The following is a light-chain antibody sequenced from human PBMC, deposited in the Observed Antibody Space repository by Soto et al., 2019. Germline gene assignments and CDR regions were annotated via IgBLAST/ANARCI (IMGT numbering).Light chain of an antibody. CDR2: AVS. Sequence: DIQMTQSPSALSASAGERATLTCRASHGISHYLAWFQQKPGKVPKRLIFAVSNLESGVPSRFSGSGSGTDFTLTIRSLQPEDFATYHCQQVSSYPVTFGQGTKVDIK. J-gene: IGKJ1*01. V-gene: IGKV1-17*03. CDR1: HGISHY. CDR3: QQVSSYPVT.